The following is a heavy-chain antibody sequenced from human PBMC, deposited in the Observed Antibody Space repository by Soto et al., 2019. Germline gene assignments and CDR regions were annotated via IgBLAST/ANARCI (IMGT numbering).Heavy chain of an antibody. CDR1: GFTFSSYA. CDR3: ARDFSMVVVAPGY. Sequence: GSLRLSCAASGFTFSSYAMSWVRQAPGKGLEWVSAISGSGGSTYYADSVKGRFTISRDNSKDTVYLQMNSLRADDTAVYYCARDFSMVVVAPGYWGQGTLVTVSS. J-gene: IGHJ4*02. V-gene: IGHV3-23*01. CDR2: ISGSGGST. D-gene: IGHD2-15*01.